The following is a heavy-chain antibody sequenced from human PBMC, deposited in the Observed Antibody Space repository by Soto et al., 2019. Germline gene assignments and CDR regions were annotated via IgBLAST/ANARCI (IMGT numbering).Heavy chain of an antibody. V-gene: IGHV1-69*06. CDR1: GGTFSSYA. J-gene: IGHJ4*02. D-gene: IGHD6-6*01. CDR3: ARAEVAARPFGY. Sequence: QVQLVQSGAEVKKPGSSVKVSCRASGGTFSSYAISWVRQAPGQGLEWMGGIIPIFGTANYAQKFQGRVTITADKCKSRAYMELSSVRSEDTAVYYCARAEVAARPFGYWSQGSLVTVSS. CDR2: IIPIFGTA.